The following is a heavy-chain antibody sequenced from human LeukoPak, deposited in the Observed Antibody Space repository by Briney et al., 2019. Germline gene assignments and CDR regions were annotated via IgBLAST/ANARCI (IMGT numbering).Heavy chain of an antibody. J-gene: IGHJ5*02. Sequence: ASVKVSCKASGYTFTAYYMHWVRQAPGQGLEWMGWITPNSGGTEYAQRFQGRVTMTRDTSISTAYMELSGLRSDDTAVYYCARGFRLSAIEDWFDPWGQGTLVTVSS. CDR1: GYTFTAYY. CDR2: ITPNSGGT. CDR3: ARGFRLSAIEDWFDP. D-gene: IGHD2-2*02. V-gene: IGHV1-2*02.